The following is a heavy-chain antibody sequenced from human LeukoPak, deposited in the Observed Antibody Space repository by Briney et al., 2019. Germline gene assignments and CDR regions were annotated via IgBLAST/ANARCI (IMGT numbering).Heavy chain of an antibody. CDR3: ARHRMYYYDSSGRGVADAFDI. V-gene: IGHV4-39*01. Sequence: PSETLSLTCTVSGGSISSSSYYWGWLRQPPGKGLEWIVSIYYSGSNYYNPSRKSRITISVYTTKNQFSLKLSSVTAADTAVYYCARHRMYYYDSSGRGVADAFDIWGQGTMVTVSS. D-gene: IGHD3-22*01. CDR1: GGSISSSSYY. CDR2: IYYSGSN. J-gene: IGHJ3*02.